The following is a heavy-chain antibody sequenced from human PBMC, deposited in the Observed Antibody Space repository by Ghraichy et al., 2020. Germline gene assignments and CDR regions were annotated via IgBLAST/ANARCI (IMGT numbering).Heavy chain of an antibody. CDR3: AKDSGYYYFDY. J-gene: IGHJ4*02. D-gene: IGHD5-12*01. CDR2: ISGSGGST. Sequence: GESLNISCAASGFTFSSYAMSWVRQAPGKGLEWVSAISGSGGSTYYADSVKGRFTISRDNSKNTLYLQMNSLRAEDTAVYYCAKDSGYYYFDYWGQGTLVTVSS. V-gene: IGHV3-23*01. CDR1: GFTFSSYA.